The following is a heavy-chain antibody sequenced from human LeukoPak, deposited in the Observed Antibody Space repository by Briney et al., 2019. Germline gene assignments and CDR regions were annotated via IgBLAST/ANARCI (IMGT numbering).Heavy chain of an antibody. V-gene: IGHV3-74*01. CDR1: GFTFSSYW. CDR2: INGDGSTT. J-gene: IGHJ4*02. Sequence: GGSLRLSCAASGFTFSSYWMHWVRQAPGKGLVWVSRINGDGSTTTYAGSVKGRFTISRDNAKNTLYLQMNSLRGDDTAVYYCAKDVGKWESLHFFDYWGQGTLVTVSS. CDR3: AKDVGKWESLHFFDY. D-gene: IGHD1-26*01.